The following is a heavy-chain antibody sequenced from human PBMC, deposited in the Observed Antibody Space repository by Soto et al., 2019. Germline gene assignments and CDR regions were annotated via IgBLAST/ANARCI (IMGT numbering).Heavy chain of an antibody. Sequence: QVQLLQSGAEVKKPGASVKISCKASGYTFINSYISWVRRAPGQGLEWVGLINPSGGSTTYAQNFQGRVTMTRDTSASTVYMELSSLRSEDTAVYYCARVWGQVKHDDFWSGYYDYWGQGTLVTVSS. J-gene: IGHJ4*02. CDR2: INPSGGST. D-gene: IGHD3-3*01. V-gene: IGHV1-46*01. CDR3: ARVWGQVKHDDFWSGYYDY. CDR1: GYTFINSY.